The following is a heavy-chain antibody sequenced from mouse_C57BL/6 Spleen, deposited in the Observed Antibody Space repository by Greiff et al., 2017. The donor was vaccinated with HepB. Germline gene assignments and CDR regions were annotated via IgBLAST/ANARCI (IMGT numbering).Heavy chain of an antibody. J-gene: IGHJ1*03. CDR2: IYPGSGNT. Sequence: QVQLKESGAELVRPGASVKLSCKASGYTFTDYYINWVKQRPGQGLEWIARIYPGSGNTYYNEKFKGKATLTAEKSSSTPYMQLGSLTSEDSAVYFCAKSPYYGSSYWNLDVWGKGTTVTVSS. D-gene: IGHD1-1*01. V-gene: IGHV1-76*01. CDR3: AKSPYYGSSYWNLDV. CDR1: GYTFTDYY.